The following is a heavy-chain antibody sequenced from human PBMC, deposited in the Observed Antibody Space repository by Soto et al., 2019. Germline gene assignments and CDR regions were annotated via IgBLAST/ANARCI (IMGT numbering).Heavy chain of an antibody. CDR1: GYTFTSYG. CDR3: ARVPLGQDSSGYDDQH. Sequence: GASVKVSCKASGYTFTSYGISWVRQAPGQGLEWMGWVNAYNGNTNYAQKFQGRVTMTTDTSTSTAYMELRSLRSDDTAVYYCARVPLGQDSSGYDDQHWGQGTLVTVSS. D-gene: IGHD3-22*01. V-gene: IGHV1-18*01. CDR2: VNAYNGNT. J-gene: IGHJ1*01.